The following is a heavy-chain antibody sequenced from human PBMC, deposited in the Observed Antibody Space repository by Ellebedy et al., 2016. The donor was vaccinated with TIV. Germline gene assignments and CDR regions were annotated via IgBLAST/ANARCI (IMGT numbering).Heavy chain of an antibody. CDR3: AKARRRVPPVPPAMPLYYFDVMDV. CDR1: GFTFDDYA. J-gene: IGHJ6*02. V-gene: IGHV3-43*02. CDR2: ISGAGNSR. D-gene: IGHD2-2*01. Sequence: GESLKISCAASGFTFDDYAVHWVRQAPGKGLEWVSLISGAGNSRYYAASVKGRFTISRDNSKNSLYLHMSSLRTEDTALYYCAKARRRVPPVPPAMPLYYFDVMDVWGQGTTVIVSS.